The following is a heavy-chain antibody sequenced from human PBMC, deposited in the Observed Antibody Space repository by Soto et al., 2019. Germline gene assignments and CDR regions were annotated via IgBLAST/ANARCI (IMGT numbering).Heavy chain of an antibody. V-gene: IGHV4-31*03. J-gene: IGHJ6*02. CDR1: GGSISSGGYY. D-gene: IGHD2-21*02. Sequence: QVQLQESGPGLVKPSQTLSLTCTVSGGSISSGGYYWSWIRQHPGKGLEWIGYIYYSGNTYYNPSLKSRLNVSVDTSKNPFSLKLSSLTAADTAVYYCARVCGGDCHYGMDVWGQGTTVTVSS. CDR2: IYYSGNT. CDR3: ARVCGGDCHYGMDV.